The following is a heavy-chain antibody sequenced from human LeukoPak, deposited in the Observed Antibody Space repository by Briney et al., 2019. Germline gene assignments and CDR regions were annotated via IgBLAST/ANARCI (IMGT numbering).Heavy chain of an antibody. CDR3: AKDQAVTVYNWFDP. CDR2: INSDGSST. D-gene: IGHD4-23*01. CDR1: GFTFSSYW. Sequence: GGSLRLSCAASGFTFSSYWMHWVRQAPGKGLVWVSRINSDGSSTSYADSVKGRFTISRDNAKNSLYLQMNSLRAEDTAVYYCAKDQAVTVYNWFDPWGQGTLVTVSS. V-gene: IGHV3-74*01. J-gene: IGHJ5*02.